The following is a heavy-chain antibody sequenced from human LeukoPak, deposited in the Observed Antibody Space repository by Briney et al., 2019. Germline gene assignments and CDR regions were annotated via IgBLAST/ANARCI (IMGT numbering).Heavy chain of an antibody. V-gene: IGHV3-23*01. CDR1: GFTFRSYA. CDR2: VSGSGADT. D-gene: IGHD2-2*02. CDR3: AKPGYCASTSCSTFDY. Sequence: GGSLRLSCATSGFTFRSYAMSWVRQAPGKGLEWVSAVSGSGADTYYADSVRGRFTISRDNSKNTLYLQMSNLRAEDTALYYCAKPGYCASTSCSTFDYWGQEALVTVSS. J-gene: IGHJ4*02.